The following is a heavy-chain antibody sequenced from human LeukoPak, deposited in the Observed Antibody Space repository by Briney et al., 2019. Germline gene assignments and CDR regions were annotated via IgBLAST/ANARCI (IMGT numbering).Heavy chain of an antibody. V-gene: IGHV3-20*01. J-gene: IGHJ3*02. CDR1: GFTFDNYG. Sequence: GGSLRPSCAASGFTFDNYGMSWVRQAPGKGLEWVSGIYWNGGSTGYVDSVKGRFTISRDNAKNSLYLQMNTLRAEDTALYHCARDKSSGSSGAFDIWGQGTMVTVSS. CDR3: ARDKSSGSSGAFDI. D-gene: IGHD1-26*01. CDR2: IYWNGGST.